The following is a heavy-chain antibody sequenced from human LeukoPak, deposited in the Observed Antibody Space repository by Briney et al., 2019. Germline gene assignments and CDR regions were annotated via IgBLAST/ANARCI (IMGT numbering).Heavy chain of an antibody. D-gene: IGHD3-3*01. Sequence: PLETLSLTCTVSGGSISSYYWSWIRQPPGKGLEWIGYMYYSGRTNYNPSLKSRVAISINTSKNQFSLRLSSVTAADTAVYYCARGSDYGDYWGQGTLVTVSS. V-gene: IGHV4-59*01. J-gene: IGHJ4*02. CDR2: MYYSGRT. CDR1: GGSISSYY. CDR3: ARGSDYGDY.